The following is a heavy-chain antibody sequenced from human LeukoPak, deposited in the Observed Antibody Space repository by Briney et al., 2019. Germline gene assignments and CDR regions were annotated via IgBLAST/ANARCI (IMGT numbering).Heavy chain of an antibody. CDR1: GFIFDKAW. Sequence: GGSLRLSCAGSGFIFDKAWMSWVRQAPGKGLEWVGRIRSKTDGETREYAAPVKGRFTISRDDSKNTLYLQMNSLKTEDTAVYYCTTEGSGIPHQYHFDSWGQGTLVTVSS. CDR3: TTEGSGIPHQYHFDS. J-gene: IGHJ4*02. V-gene: IGHV3-15*01. CDR2: IRSKTDGETR. D-gene: IGHD1-1*01.